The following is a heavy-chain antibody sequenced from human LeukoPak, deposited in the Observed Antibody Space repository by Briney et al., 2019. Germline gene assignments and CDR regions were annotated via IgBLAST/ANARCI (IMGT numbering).Heavy chain of an antibody. J-gene: IGHJ5*02. CDR1: GFTFSSYW. V-gene: IGHV3-7*01. Sequence: GGSLRLSCAASGFTFSSYWMSWVRQAPGKGLEWVANIKQDGSEKYYVDSVKGRFTISRDNAKNTLHLQMNSLRDEDTAVYYCATATFYATSGYFPSWGQGTLVTVSS. CDR2: IKQDGSEK. CDR3: ATATFYATSGYFPS. D-gene: IGHD3-22*01.